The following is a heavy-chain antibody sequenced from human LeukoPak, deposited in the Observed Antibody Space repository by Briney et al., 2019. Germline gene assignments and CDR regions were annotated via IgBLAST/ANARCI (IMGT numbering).Heavy chain of an antibody. V-gene: IGHV1-69*13. J-gene: IGHJ6*03. Sequence: ASVKVSCKASGGTFSSYAVNWVRQAPGHGLEWMGGIIPLFNTANYAQKFQGRVTIAADESTRTAYMELSSLRSEDTAVYYCARGVINGEQYYYSYYMDVWGKGTTVTVSS. CDR1: GGTFSSYA. D-gene: IGHD1/OR15-1a*01. CDR2: IIPLFNTA. CDR3: ARGVINGEQYYYSYYMDV.